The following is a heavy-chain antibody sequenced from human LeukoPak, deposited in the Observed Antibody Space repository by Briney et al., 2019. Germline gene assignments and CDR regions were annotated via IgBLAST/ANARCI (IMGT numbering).Heavy chain of an antibody. D-gene: IGHD6-13*01. CDR2: IYYSGST. J-gene: IGHJ4*02. CDR3: ARACIAAAGRIDYFDY. CDR1: GGSISSSSYY. V-gene: IGHV4-39*01. Sequence: SETLSLTCTVSGGSISSSSYYWGWIRQPPGKGLEWIGSIYYSGSTYYNPSLKSRVTISVDTSKNQFSLKLSSVTAADTAVYYCARACIAAAGRIDYFDYWGQGTLVTVSS.